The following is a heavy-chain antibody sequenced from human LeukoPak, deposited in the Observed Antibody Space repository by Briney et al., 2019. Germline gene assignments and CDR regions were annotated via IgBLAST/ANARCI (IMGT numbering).Heavy chain of an antibody. Sequence: GGSLRLSCAASGFTFDDYAMHWVRQAPGKGLEWVSGISWNSGSIGYADSVKGRFTISRDNPKNSLYLQMNSLRAEDTALYYCAKDISSSSWYSAAYGMDVWGQGTTVTVSS. J-gene: IGHJ6*02. D-gene: IGHD6-13*01. CDR3: AKDISSSSWYSAAYGMDV. CDR2: ISWNSGSI. V-gene: IGHV3-9*01. CDR1: GFTFDDYA.